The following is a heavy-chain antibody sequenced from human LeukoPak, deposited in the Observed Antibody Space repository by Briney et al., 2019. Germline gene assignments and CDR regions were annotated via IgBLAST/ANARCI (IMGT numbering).Heavy chain of an antibody. D-gene: IGHD2-2*01. V-gene: IGHV3-7*01. CDR1: GFTFSSYW. Sequence: GGSLRLSCAASGFTFSSYWMSWVRQAPGKGLEGVANIKQDGSEKYYVDSVKGRFTISRDNAKNSLYLQMNSLRAEDAAVYYCARDDCSSISCYHNWFDPWGQGTLVTVSS. CDR2: IKQDGSEK. J-gene: IGHJ5*02. CDR3: ARDDCSSISCYHNWFDP.